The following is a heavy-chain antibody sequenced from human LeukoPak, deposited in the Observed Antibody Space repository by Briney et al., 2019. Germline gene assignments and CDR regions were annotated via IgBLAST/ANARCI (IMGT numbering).Heavy chain of an antibody. CDR1: GITFSSYW. J-gene: IGHJ4*02. CDR3: ARDLRGVKSY. V-gene: IGHV3-7*04. CDR2: INQDGSER. D-gene: IGHD3-10*01. Sequence: GGSLRLSCAASGITFSSYWMTWVRQAPGKGLGWVANINQDGSERYYVDSVKGRFTISRDNAKNSVDLQMNSLRADDTAVYYCARDLRGVKSYWGQGTLVTVSS.